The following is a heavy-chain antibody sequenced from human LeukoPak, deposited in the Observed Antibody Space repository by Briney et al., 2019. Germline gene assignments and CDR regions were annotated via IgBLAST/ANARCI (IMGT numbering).Heavy chain of an antibody. D-gene: IGHD6-13*01. Sequence: PSETLSLTCTVSGGSISSYYWSWIRQPPGKGLEWIGYTYYSGSTNYNPSLKSRVTISVDTSKNQFSLKLSSVTAADTAVYYCARGHPPERYSSSWLDPWGQGTLVTVSS. CDR3: ARGHPPERYSSSWLDP. CDR2: TYYSGST. J-gene: IGHJ5*02. CDR1: GGSISSYY. V-gene: IGHV4-59*01.